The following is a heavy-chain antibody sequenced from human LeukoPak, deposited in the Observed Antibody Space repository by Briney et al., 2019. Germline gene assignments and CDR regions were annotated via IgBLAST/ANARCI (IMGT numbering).Heavy chain of an antibody. CDR1: GFPFRSYA. V-gene: IGHV3-23*01. J-gene: IGHJ4*02. Sequence: GESLKISCVASGFPFRSYAMSWVRQAPGKGLEWVSSIGGSGGSTYSADSVKGRFTISRDTSKSTLFLQMNNLRAEDTAVYYCAKDGPGNGWPDLDYWGQGTLVTVSS. D-gene: IGHD6-19*01. CDR3: AKDGPGNGWPDLDY. CDR2: IGGSGGST.